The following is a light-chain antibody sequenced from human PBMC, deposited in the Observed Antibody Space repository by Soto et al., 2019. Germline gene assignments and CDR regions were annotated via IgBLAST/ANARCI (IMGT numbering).Light chain of an antibody. CDR3: QQYVRAPWT. CDR1: QSVSSR. Sequence: EIVMPQSPATLSVSPGERVTLSCRASQSVSSRLAWYQQKPGQSPRLLIYGAYTRATGIQARFSGSGSGTEFTLTISRLEPEDFAVYYCQQYVRAPWTFGQGTKVDIK. CDR2: GAY. J-gene: IGKJ1*01. V-gene: IGKV3-15*01.